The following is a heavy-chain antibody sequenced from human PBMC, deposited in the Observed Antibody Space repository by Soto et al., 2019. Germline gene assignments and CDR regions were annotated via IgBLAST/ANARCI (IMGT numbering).Heavy chain of an antibody. J-gene: IGHJ6*02. CDR2: IMPVFRRP. CDR1: GGTFRTSA. CDR3: ARDKDRQQLGGDYYYILDV. D-gene: IGHD3-10*01. V-gene: IGHV1-69*13. Sequence: ASVKVSCKAPGGTFRTSAISWVRQAPGQGLEWVGGIMPVFRRPKYAQNFQGRVTITADESTSTAYMELSSLRSDDTAVYYCARDKDRQQLGGDYYYILDVWGQGTAVTVSS.